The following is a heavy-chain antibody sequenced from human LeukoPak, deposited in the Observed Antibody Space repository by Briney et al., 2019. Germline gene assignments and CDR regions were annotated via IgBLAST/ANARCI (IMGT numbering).Heavy chain of an antibody. Sequence: GGSLRLSCAASGFTFSNAWMRWVRQAPGKGLEWVGRIKSKTDGGKTDYAAPVKGRFTISRDDSKNTLYLQMNSLKTEDTAVYYCTTPRYNWNYDYWFDPWGQGTLVTVSS. CDR1: GFTFSNAW. CDR2: IKSKTDGGKT. CDR3: TTPRYNWNYDYWFDP. J-gene: IGHJ5*02. V-gene: IGHV3-15*01. D-gene: IGHD1-7*01.